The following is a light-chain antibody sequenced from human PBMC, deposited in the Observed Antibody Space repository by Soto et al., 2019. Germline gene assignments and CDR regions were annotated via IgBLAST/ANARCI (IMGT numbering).Light chain of an antibody. J-gene: IGKJ1*01. CDR1: QSISSW. V-gene: IGKV1-5*01. CDR3: QQYNSYCT. CDR2: DAP. Sequence: DIQMTQSPSTLSASVGDRVTITCRASQSISSWLAWYQQKPGKAPKLLIYDAPSLESEVPSRFSGSGSGTEFTLTISSLQPDDFATYYCQQYNSYCTFGQGTKVDIK.